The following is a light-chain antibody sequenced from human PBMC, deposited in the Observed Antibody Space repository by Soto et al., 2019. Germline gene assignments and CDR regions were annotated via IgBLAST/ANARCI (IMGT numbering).Light chain of an antibody. CDR2: DAS. CDR3: QQRSNWPLT. V-gene: IGKV3-11*01. J-gene: IGKJ4*01. Sequence: DIVLKQSPGTLSLSPWERATLSCRASQSVSSNLALYQQKPGQAPRLLIYDASNRATGIPARFSGSGSGTDFTLTISSLEPEDFAVYYCQQRSNWPLTFGGGTEVDIK. CDR1: QSVSSN.